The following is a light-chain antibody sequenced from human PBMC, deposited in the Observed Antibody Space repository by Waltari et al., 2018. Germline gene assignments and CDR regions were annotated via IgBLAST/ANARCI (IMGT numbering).Light chain of an antibody. Sequence: EIVMTQSPATLSVSPGERATLSCRASPSISRHLAWYQQKPGQAPRLLIYGASTRATDVPARFSGSGSGTEFTLTISSLQSEDFAVYYCQQYNEWPPLTFGGGTKVEIK. CDR2: GAS. J-gene: IGKJ4*01. V-gene: IGKV3-15*01. CDR3: QQYNEWPPLT. CDR1: PSISRH.